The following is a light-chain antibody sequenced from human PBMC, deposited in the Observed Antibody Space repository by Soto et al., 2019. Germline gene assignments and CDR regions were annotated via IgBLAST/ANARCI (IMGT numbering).Light chain of an antibody. J-gene: IGLJ2*01. CDR2: HNN. Sequence: QSAVTQPPSASGTPGQRVTISCSGSSSNVGSNTVDWYQLLPGTAPKLLIYHNNQRPSGVPDRLSGSKSGTSASLAISGLHSEDEADYYCAVWDDTLKAVVFGGGTKLTVL. V-gene: IGLV1-44*01. CDR1: SSNVGSNT. CDR3: AVWDDTLKAVV.